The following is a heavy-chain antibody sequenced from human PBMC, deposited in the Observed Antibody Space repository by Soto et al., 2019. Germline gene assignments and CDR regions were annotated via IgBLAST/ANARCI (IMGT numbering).Heavy chain of an antibody. CDR2: IYHSGST. CDR1: GYSISSGYY. J-gene: IGHJ5*02. D-gene: IGHD1-7*01. Sequence: SETLSLTCAVSGYSISSGYYWGWIRQPPGKGLEWIGSIYHSGSTYYNPSLKSRVTISVDTSKNQFSLKLSSVTAADTAMYYCARVGETGTTIGGLNWFDPWGQGTLVTVSS. CDR3: ARVGETGTTIGGLNWFDP. V-gene: IGHV4-38-2*01.